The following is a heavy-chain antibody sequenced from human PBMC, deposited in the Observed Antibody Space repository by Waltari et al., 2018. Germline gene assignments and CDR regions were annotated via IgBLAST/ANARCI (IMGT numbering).Heavy chain of an antibody. CDR2: INHSGST. CDR3: ARAPGGGSSPRRFDP. Sequence: QVQLQQWGAGLLKPSETLSLTCAVYGGSLSGYYWSWIRQPPGKGLEWIGEINHSGSTNYNPSLKSRVTISVDTSKNQFSLKLSSVTAADTAVYYCARAPGGGSSPRRFDPWGQGTLVTVSS. D-gene: IGHD2-2*01. CDR1: GGSLSGYY. J-gene: IGHJ5*02. V-gene: IGHV4-34*01.